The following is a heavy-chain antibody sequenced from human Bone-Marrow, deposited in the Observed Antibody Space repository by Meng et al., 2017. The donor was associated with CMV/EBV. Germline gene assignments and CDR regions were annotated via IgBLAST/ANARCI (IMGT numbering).Heavy chain of an antibody. V-gene: IGHV3-23*01. CDR2: ISGSGGST. Sequence: GGSLRLSCAASGFTFSSYAMSWVRQAPGKGLEWVSAISGSGGSTYYADSVKGRFTISRDNSKNTLYLQMNSLRAEDTAVYYCAKPLGRGLQYRSYYYYYGMDVWGQGTTVTVSS. J-gene: IGHJ6*02. CDR1: GFTFSSYA. D-gene: IGHD4-11*01. CDR3: AKPLGRGLQYRSYYYYYGMDV.